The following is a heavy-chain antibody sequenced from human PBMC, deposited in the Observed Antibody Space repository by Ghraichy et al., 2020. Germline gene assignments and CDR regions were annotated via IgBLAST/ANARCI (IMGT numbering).Heavy chain of an antibody. CDR1: GFTFSGYW. CDR2: IKKDGSEK. D-gene: IGHD6-19*01. CDR3: ARDRGSGWYFDY. J-gene: IGHJ4*02. V-gene: IGHV3-7*01. Sequence: GGSLRLSCAASGFTFSGYWMSWVRQAPGKGLEWVANIKKDGSEKYYVDSVKGRFTISRDNAKNSLYLQMNSLRAEDTAVYYCARDRGSGWYFDYWGQGPLVTVSS.